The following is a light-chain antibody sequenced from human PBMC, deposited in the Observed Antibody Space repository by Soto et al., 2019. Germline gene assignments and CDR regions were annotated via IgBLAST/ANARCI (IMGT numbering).Light chain of an antibody. CDR1: QTIYSW. CDR3: HQYNSYPRT. J-gene: IGKJ1*01. Sequence: DTQMTQSPSTLSASVGDRVTITCRASQTIYSWLAWYQQKPGQAPRLLIHKASTLETGVPSRFSGSGYGSEFTLIISSLQPDDFATYYCHQYNSYPRTFGQGTKVVV. CDR2: KAS. V-gene: IGKV1-5*03.